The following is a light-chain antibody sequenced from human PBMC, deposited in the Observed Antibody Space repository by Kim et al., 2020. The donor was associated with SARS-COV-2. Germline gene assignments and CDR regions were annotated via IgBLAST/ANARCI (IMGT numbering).Light chain of an antibody. CDR1: QTVSDY. Sequence: LSPGDRATLACRDSQTVSDYLARYQQKPGPAPRLLIYAASNRATGIPARFSGSGSGTDFTLTISSLEPEDFAVYYCQQRSNWLITFGQGTRLAI. V-gene: IGKV3-11*01. CDR3: QQRSNWLIT. CDR2: AAS. J-gene: IGKJ5*01.